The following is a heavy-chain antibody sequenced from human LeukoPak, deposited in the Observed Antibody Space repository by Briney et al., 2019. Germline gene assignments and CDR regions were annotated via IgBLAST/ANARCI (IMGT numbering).Heavy chain of an antibody. J-gene: IGHJ4*02. Sequence: PGRPLRLSCAASGFTFSSYGMHWGRQAPAKGLDWVAVIWYDGSNKYYADSVKGRFTISRDNSKNTLYLQMNSLRAEDTAVCYCARGMTTVTTAVDYWGQGTLVTVSS. V-gene: IGHV3-33*01. CDR2: IWYDGSNK. D-gene: IGHD4-17*01. CDR1: GFTFSSYG. CDR3: ARGMTTVTTAVDY.